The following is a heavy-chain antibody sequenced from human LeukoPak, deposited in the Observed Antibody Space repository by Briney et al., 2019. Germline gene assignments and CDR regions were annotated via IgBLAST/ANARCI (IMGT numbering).Heavy chain of an antibody. CDR2: INTNTGNP. Sequence: ASVKVSCKASGYTFTSYAMNWVRQAPGQGLEWMGWINTNTGNPTYAQGFTGRFVFSLDTSVSTAYLQISSLKAEDTAVYYCARGQPVWWPAVFDYWGQGTLVTVSS. D-gene: IGHD4/OR15-4a*01. V-gene: IGHV7-4-1*02. CDR3: ARGQPVWWPAVFDY. J-gene: IGHJ4*02. CDR1: GYTFTSYA.